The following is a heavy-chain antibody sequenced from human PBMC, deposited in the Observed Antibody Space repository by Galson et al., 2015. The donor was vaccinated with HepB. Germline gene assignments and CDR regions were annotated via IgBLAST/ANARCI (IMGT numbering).Heavy chain of an antibody. J-gene: IGHJ5*02. CDR2: ISSSSSYI. CDR1: GFTFSSYS. V-gene: IGHV3-21*01. Sequence: SLRLSCAASGFTFSSYSMNWVRQAPGKGLEWVSSISSSSSYIYYADSVKGRFTISRDNAKNSLYLQMNSLRAEDTAVYYCARDSPLPMVRGVSWFDPWGQGTLVTVSS. CDR3: ARDSPLPMVRGVSWFDP. D-gene: IGHD3-10*01.